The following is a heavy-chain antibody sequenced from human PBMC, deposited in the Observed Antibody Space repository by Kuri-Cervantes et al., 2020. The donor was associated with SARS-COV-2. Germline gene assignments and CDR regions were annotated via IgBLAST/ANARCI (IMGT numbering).Heavy chain of an antibody. CDR1: GYSITNGYY. V-gene: IGHV4-38-2*01. D-gene: IGHD3-3*01. CDR3: ARARPDFWSGYYPAYFDY. CDR2: VYHSGET. Sequence: SETLSLTCAVSGYSITNGYYWGWTRQPPGKGLEWIGSVYHSGETYYNPSLKSRVTISVDTSKNQLSLKLSSVTAADTAVYYCARARPDFWSGYYPAYFDYWGQGTLVTVSS. J-gene: IGHJ4*02.